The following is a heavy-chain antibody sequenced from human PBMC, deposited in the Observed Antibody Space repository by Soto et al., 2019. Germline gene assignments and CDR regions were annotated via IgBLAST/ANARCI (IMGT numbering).Heavy chain of an antibody. CDR2: IYYSGST. Sequence: SETLSLTCTVSGGSISSYYWSWIRQPPGKGLEWIGYIYYSGSTNYNPSLKSRVTISVDTSKNQFSLKLSSVTAADTAVYYCARTPLSYDFWSGYYSLPPQGNYYMDVWGKGTTVTVSS. V-gene: IGHV4-59*01. J-gene: IGHJ6*03. CDR1: GGSISSYY. D-gene: IGHD3-3*01. CDR3: ARTPLSYDFWSGYYSLPPQGNYYMDV.